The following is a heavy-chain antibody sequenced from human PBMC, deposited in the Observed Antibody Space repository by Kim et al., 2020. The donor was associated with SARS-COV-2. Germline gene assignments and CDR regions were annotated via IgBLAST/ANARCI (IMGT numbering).Heavy chain of an antibody. D-gene: IGHD6-6*01. Sequence: NYTPSLKSRVTISVDMSKNQFSLKLSSVTAADTAVYYCARDPRKLHYFDYWGRGTLVTVSS. CDR3: ARDPRKLHYFDY. J-gene: IGHJ4*02. V-gene: IGHV4-59*01.